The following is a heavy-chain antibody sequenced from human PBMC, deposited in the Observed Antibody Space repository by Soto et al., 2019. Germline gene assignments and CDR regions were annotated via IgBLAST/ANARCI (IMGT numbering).Heavy chain of an antibody. J-gene: IGHJ4*02. CDR2: MNPNRGSA. D-gene: IGHD6-13*01. Sequence: ASVKVSCKASGYMFTSYDINWVRQATGQGLEWMGWMNPNRGSAGYVQKFQGRVTMTMNPSISTAYMELSSLRSEDTAVYFCARASQQLVRCDYWGQGTPVTVSS. CDR3: ARASQQLVRCDY. V-gene: IGHV1-8*01. CDR1: GYMFTSYD.